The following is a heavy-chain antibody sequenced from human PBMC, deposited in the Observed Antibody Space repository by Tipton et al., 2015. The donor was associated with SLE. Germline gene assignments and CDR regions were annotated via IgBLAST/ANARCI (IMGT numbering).Heavy chain of an antibody. J-gene: IGHJ4*02. CDR3: ARAPGMTTVTFLDY. Sequence: GLVKPSETLSLTCTVSGGSISSSSYYWGWIRQPPGKGLEWIGSIYYSGSTYYNPSLKSRVTISVDTSKNQFSLKLSSVTAADTAVYYCARAPGMTTVTFLDYWGQGTLVTVS. CDR2: IYYSGST. D-gene: IGHD4-17*01. V-gene: IGHV4-39*01. CDR1: GGSISSSSYY.